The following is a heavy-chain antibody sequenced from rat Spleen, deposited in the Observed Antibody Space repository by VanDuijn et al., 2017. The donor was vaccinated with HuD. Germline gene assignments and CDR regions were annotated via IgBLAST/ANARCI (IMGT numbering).Heavy chain of an antibody. CDR3: ARGGGIDH. Sequence: EVQLVESGGGLVQPGRSLKLSCAASGFTFSDYFMAWVRQAPKKGLEWVASISTGGGNTYYRDSVKGRFTISRDNAQNTQNLQMDSLRSEDTATYYCARGGGIDHWGQGVMVTVSA. CDR2: ISTGGGNT. D-gene: IGHD1-11*01. V-gene: IGHV5S13*01. J-gene: IGHJ2*01. CDR1: GFTFSDYF.